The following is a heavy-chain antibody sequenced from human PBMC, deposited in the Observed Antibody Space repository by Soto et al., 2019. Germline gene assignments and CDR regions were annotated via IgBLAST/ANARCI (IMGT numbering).Heavy chain of an antibody. J-gene: IGHJ5*02. CDR2: INPNSGGT. CDR3: ARVRGYSSSWYEVDP. V-gene: IGHV1-2*02. Sequence: ASVKVSCKASGYTFTGYYMHWVRQAPGQGLEWMGWINPNSGGTNYAQKFQGRVTMTRDTSISTAYMELSRLRSDDTAVYYCARVRGYSSSWYEVDPWGQGTLVTVSS. D-gene: IGHD6-13*01. CDR1: GYTFTGYY.